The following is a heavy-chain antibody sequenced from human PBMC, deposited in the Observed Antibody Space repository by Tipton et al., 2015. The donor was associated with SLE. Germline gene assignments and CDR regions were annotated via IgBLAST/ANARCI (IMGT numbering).Heavy chain of an antibody. CDR3: ARVSEWEPEGPIDY. J-gene: IGHJ4*02. Sequence: TLSLTCAVSGYSISSGYYWGWIRQPPGKGLEWIGSTYHSGSTYYNPSLKSRVTISVDTSKNQFSLNLSSVTAADTAVYYCARVSEWEPEGPIDYWGQGTLVTVSS. V-gene: IGHV4-38-2*01. CDR2: TYHSGST. CDR1: GYSISSGYY. D-gene: IGHD1-26*01.